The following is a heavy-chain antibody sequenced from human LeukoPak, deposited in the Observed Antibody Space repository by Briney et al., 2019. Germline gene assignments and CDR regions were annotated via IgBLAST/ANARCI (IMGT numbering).Heavy chain of an antibody. V-gene: IGHV3-23*01. CDR1: GFTFNNYA. Sequence: GGSLRLSCVASGFTFNNYAMSWVRQAPGKGLEWVSAISDDGGSTYYADSVKGRFTISRDNSKNTLYLQINSLRAEDTAVYYCASACSGGSCYFSAFDIWGQGTMVTVSS. J-gene: IGHJ3*02. CDR3: ASACSGGSCYFSAFDI. CDR2: ISDDGGST. D-gene: IGHD2-15*01.